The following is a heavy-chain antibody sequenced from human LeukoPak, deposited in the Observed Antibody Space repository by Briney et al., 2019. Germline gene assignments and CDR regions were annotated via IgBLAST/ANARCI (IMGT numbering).Heavy chain of an antibody. V-gene: IGHV4-61*02. Sequence: SQTLSLTCTVSGGSISSGSYYWSWIRQPAGKGLEWFGRIYTSGSTNYNPSLKSRVTISVDTSKNQFSLKLSSVTAADTAVYYCARVVSGTWAFDYWGQGTLVTVSS. CDR3: ARVVSGTWAFDY. J-gene: IGHJ4*02. CDR1: GGSISSGSYY. CDR2: IYTSGST. D-gene: IGHD3-16*01.